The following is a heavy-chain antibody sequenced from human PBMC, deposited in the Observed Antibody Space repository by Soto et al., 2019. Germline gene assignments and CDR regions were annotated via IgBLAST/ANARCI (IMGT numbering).Heavy chain of an antibody. CDR3: ARDASGPFDY. Sequence: GGSLRLSCSVAGFTVSDSMSWIRQAPGKGLECVSFIHSDGSTHYTDSVRGRFTISRDNSKNTLYLQMDRLRVDDTAVYFCARDASGPFDYWGQRTLVTVPS. J-gene: IGHJ4*02. D-gene: IGHD6-19*01. V-gene: IGHV3-53*01. CDR1: GFTVSDS. CDR2: IHSDGST.